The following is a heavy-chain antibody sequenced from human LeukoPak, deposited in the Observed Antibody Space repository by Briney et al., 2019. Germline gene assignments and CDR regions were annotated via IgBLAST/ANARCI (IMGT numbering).Heavy chain of an antibody. Sequence: GESLKISCKGFRSTFSSYWIGWVRQMPGKGLEWMGFIYPGDSDTIYSPPFQGHVIISADKSINTAYLQWSSLKASDTAMYYCASLMSGYSSSLDYWGQGTLVTVSS. CDR2: IYPGDSDT. CDR3: ASLMSGYSSSLDY. J-gene: IGHJ4*02. CDR1: RSTFSSYW. V-gene: IGHV5-51*01. D-gene: IGHD6-6*01.